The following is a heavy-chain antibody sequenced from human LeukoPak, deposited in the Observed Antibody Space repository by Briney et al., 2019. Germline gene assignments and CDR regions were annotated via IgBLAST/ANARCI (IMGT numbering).Heavy chain of an antibody. CDR2: IYPGDSDT. CDR1: GYSFTSYW. D-gene: IGHD2-2*02. J-gene: IGHJ4*02. V-gene: IGHV5-51*01. Sequence: GESLKISCKGSGYSFTSYWIGWVRKMPGRGLEWMGIIYPGDSDTRYSPSFQGQVTISADKSISTAYLQWSSLKASDTAMYYCARRYCSSTSCYTLGFDYWGQGTLVTVSS. CDR3: ARRYCSSTSCYTLGFDY.